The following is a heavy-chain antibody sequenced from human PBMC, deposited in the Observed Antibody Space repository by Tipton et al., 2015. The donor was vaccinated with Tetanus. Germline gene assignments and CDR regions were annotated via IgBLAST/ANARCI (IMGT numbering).Heavy chain of an antibody. Sequence: GSLRLSCAASGFTFSSYWMSWVRQAPGKGLEWVANIKQDGSEKYYVDSVKGRFTISRDNAKNSLYLQMNSLRAEDTAVYYCARESAHSSGWYNWFDPWGQGTLVTVSS. D-gene: IGHD6-19*01. CDR2: IKQDGSEK. V-gene: IGHV3-7*01. CDR1: GFTFSSYW. J-gene: IGHJ5*02. CDR3: ARESAHSSGWYNWFDP.